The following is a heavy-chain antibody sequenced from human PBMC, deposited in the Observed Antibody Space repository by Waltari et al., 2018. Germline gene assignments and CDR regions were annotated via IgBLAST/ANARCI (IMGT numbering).Heavy chain of an antibody. CDR3: ARHPAMTIMLWYFDL. CDR2: IYYSGST. J-gene: IGHJ2*01. Sequence: QLQLQESGPGLVKPSETLSLTCTVSDGSISSSSYYWGWIRQPPGKGREWIGSIYYSGSTYYNPSLKSRVTISVDTSKNQFSLKLSSVTAADTAVYYCARHPAMTIMLWYFDLWGRGTLVTVSS. D-gene: IGHD2-8*01. V-gene: IGHV4-39*01. CDR1: DGSISSSSYY.